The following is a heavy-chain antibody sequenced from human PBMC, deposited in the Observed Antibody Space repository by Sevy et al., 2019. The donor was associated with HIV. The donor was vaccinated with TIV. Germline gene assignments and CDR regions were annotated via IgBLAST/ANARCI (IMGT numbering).Heavy chain of an antibody. J-gene: IGHJ4*02. CDR2: ISGSGGST. Sequence: GGSLRLSCAASGFTFSSYAMSWDRQAPGKGLEWVSAISGSGGSTYYAYSVKGRFTISRDNSKNTLYLQMNSLRAEDTAVYYCAKYEAITIFGVVINYFDYWGQGTLVTVSS. V-gene: IGHV3-23*01. CDR3: AKYEAITIFGVVINYFDY. D-gene: IGHD3-3*01. CDR1: GFTFSSYA.